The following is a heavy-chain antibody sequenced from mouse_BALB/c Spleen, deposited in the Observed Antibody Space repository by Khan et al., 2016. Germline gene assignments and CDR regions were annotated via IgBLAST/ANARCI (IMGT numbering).Heavy chain of an antibody. CDR1: GYSITSDYA. D-gene: IGHD2-4*01. CDR2: ISYSGNT. CDR3: ARGGYDYDWYFDG. Sequence: EVQLQESGPGLVKPSQSLSLTCTVTGYSITSDYAWNWIRQFPGNKLEWMGYISYSGNTNYNPSLKSRISITRDTSKNQFFLQLNSVTSEDTATYYCARGGYDYDWYFDGWGAGTTVTVSS. J-gene: IGHJ1*01. V-gene: IGHV3-2*02.